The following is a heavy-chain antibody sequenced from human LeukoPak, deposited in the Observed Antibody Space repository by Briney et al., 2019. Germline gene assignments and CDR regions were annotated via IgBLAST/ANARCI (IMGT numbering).Heavy chain of an antibody. CDR3: ASVPVYYDILTGYYDTTFDY. D-gene: IGHD3-9*01. J-gene: IGHJ4*02. Sequence: PSETLSLTCAVYGGSFIGYYWSWIRQPPGKGLEWIGEINHSGSTNYNPSLKSRVTISVDTSKNQFSLKLSSVTAADTAVYYCASVPVYYDILTGYYDTTFDYWGQGTLVTVSS. CDR1: GGSFIGYY. CDR2: INHSGST. V-gene: IGHV4-34*01.